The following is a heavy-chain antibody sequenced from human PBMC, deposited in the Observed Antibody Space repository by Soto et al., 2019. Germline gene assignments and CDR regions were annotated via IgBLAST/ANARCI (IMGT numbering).Heavy chain of an antibody. V-gene: IGHV3-74*01. CDR1: GFTFSSYW. CDR3: ARDQAAPRGYSGYAAGY. D-gene: IGHD5-12*01. Sequence: GGSLRLSCAASGFTFSSYWMHWVRQAPGKGLVWVSRINSDGSSTSYADSVKGRFTISRDNAKNTLYLQMNSLRAEDTAVYYCARDQAAPRGYSGYAAGYWGQGTLVTVSS. CDR2: INSDGSST. J-gene: IGHJ4*02.